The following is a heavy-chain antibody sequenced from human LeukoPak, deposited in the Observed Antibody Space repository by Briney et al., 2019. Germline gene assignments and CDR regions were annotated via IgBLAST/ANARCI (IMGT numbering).Heavy chain of an antibody. J-gene: IGHJ5*02. V-gene: IGHV1-46*01. CDR3: ARAVRYGSGSWWFDP. CDR1: GYTFTSNY. Sequence: ASVKVSCKAFGYTFTSNYMHWVRQAPGQGPEWMGVISPSGGSTTYAQKFQGRVTLTRDMSTSTDYLELSSLRSEDTAVYYCARAVRYGSGSWWFDPWGQGTLVTVSS. D-gene: IGHD3-10*01. CDR2: ISPSGGST.